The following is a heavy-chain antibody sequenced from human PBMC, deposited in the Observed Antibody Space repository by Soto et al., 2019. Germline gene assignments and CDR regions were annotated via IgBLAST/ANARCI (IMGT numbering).Heavy chain of an antibody. CDR2: IKQDGSEK. J-gene: IGHJ4*02. CDR1: GFSLSSYW. CDR3: AEMKPARYFGA. V-gene: IGHV3-7*01. Sequence: PGGSLRLSCAASGFSLSSYWMTWVRQAPGKGLEWVATIKQDGSEKHYVDSVKGRFTISRDNAKNSLYLEMNSLRAEDTAVYYCAEMKPARYFGAWGPGTLVTVSS.